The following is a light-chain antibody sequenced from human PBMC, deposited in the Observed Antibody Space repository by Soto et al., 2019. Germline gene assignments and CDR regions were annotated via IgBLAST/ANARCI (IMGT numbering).Light chain of an antibody. V-gene: IGKV1-5*03. J-gene: IGKJ1*01. CDR1: QSISSW. CDR3: QQYNNCWT. Sequence: DIQMTQSPSTLSASVGDRVNITCRASQSISSWLAWYQQKPGKAPKLLIYKAYSLESGVPSRFSGSVSGTELPLTISTLQPDDFATYYCQQYNNCWTFGQGTKVEIK. CDR2: KAY.